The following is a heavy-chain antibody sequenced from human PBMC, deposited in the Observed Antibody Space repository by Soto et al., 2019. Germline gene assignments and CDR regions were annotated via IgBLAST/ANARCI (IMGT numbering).Heavy chain of an antibody. CDR3: ASLVGDYADY. V-gene: IGHV4-59*01. J-gene: IGHJ4*02. CDR2: IYYSGGT. Sequence: SQTLPLTCTVAGGTIISYCWSWIRQPPGKGLEWIGYIYYSGGTNYNPSLKSRVTISVDTSKNQFSLKLSSVTAADTAVYYCASLVGDYADYWGQGTLVTVSS. D-gene: IGHD4-17*01. CDR1: GGTIISYC.